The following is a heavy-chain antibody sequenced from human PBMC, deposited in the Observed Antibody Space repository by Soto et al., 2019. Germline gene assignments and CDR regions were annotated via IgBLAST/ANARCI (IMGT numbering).Heavy chain of an antibody. Sequence: SETLSLTCTVSGGSISSYYWSWIRQPPGKGLEWIGYIYYSGSTNYNPSLKSRVTISVDTSKNQFSLKLSSVTAADTAVYYCARGPFGVVITGDDAFDIWGQGTMVTVSS. CDR3: ARGPFGVVITGDDAFDI. J-gene: IGHJ3*02. CDR2: IYYSGST. D-gene: IGHD3-3*01. V-gene: IGHV4-59*01. CDR1: GGSISSYY.